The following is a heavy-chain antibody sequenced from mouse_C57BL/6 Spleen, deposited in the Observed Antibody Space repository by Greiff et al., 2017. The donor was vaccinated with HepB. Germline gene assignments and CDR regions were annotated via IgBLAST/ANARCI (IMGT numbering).Heavy chain of an antibody. CDR1: GFTFSSYA. J-gene: IGHJ2*01. Sequence: DVQLVESGGGLVKPGGSLKLSCAASGFTFSSYAMSWVRQTPEKRLEWVATISDGGSYTYYPDNVKGRFTISRDNAKNNLYLQMSHLKSEDTAMYYCARDSYDGYYVYYFDYWGQGTTLTVSS. CDR2: ISDGGSYT. CDR3: ARDSYDGYYVYYFDY. V-gene: IGHV5-4*01. D-gene: IGHD2-3*01.